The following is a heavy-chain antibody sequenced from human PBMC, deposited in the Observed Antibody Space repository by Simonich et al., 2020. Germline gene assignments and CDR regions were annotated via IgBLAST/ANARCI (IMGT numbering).Heavy chain of an antibody. Sequence: QVQLVESGGGVVQPGRSLRLSCAASGFTFSSYGMHWVRQAPGKGVEWVVVIWYDGSNKYYADSVKGRFTISRDNSKNTLYLQMNSLRAEDTAVYYCARETGYFDYWGQGTLVTVSS. CDR3: ARETGYFDY. D-gene: IGHD1-1*01. J-gene: IGHJ4*02. CDR1: GFTFSSYG. V-gene: IGHV3-33*01. CDR2: IWYDGSNK.